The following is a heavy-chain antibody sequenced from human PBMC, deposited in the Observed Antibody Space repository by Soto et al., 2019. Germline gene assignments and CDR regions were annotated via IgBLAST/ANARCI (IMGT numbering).Heavy chain of an antibody. V-gene: IGHV3-53*04. Sequence: EVQLVESGGGLVQPGGSLRLSCAASGFTVSSNYMSWVRQAPGKGLEWVSVIYSGGSTYYADSVKGRFTISRHNSKNTLYLKMNGLRAEDTAVYYCARRAGAAAGGNYYSYYRDVWGKGTTVTVSS. CDR2: IYSGGST. CDR1: GFTVSSNY. CDR3: ARRAGAAAGGNYYSYYRDV. J-gene: IGHJ6*03. D-gene: IGHD6-13*01.